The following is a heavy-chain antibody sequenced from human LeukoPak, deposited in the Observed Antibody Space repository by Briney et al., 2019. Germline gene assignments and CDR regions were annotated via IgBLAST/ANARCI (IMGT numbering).Heavy chain of an antibody. D-gene: IGHD1-26*01. CDR2: IYSGGST. Sequence: GGSLRLSCAASGFTVSSNYMSWVRQAPGKGLEWVSVIYSGGSTYYADSVKGRFTISRDNSKNTLYLQMNSLRAEDTAVYYCAKGQWLITSGSYDYWGQGTLVTVSS. V-gene: IGHV3-66*01. J-gene: IGHJ4*02. CDR3: AKGQWLITSGSYDY. CDR1: GFTVSSNY.